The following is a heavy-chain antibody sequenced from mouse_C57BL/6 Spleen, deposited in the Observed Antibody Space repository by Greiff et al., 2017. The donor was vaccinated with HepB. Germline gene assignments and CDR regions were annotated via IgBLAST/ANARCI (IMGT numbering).Heavy chain of an antibody. D-gene: IGHD2-5*01. CDR1: GYTFTSYW. V-gene: IGHV1-53*01. CDR3: ARGRSFYYSNYEFLYYAMDY. Sequence: QVQLQQPGTELVKPGASVKLSCKASGYTFTSYWMHWVKQRPGQGLEWIGNINPSNGGTNYNEKFKSKATLTVDKYYSTAYMQLSSLTSEDSAVYYCARGRSFYYSNYEFLYYAMDYWGQGTSVTVSS. CDR2: INPSNGGT. J-gene: IGHJ4*01.